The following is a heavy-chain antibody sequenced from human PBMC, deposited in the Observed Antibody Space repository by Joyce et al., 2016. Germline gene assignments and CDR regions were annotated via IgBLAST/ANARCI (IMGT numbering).Heavy chain of an antibody. CDR1: GGSINSSSYH. J-gene: IGHJ4*02. CDR3: ARPRNDLLLGSYRVSYFDY. Sequence: QLQLQESGPGLVKPSETLSLTCTVSGGSINSSSYHWGWIRQPPGKGLEWIGNIFNRGSTYYNPSLKCRVTNSLDTSKNHFSLRLDSVTAADTSVYYCARPRNDLLLGSYRVSYFDYWGQGTLVTVSS. D-gene: IGHD3-16*02. V-gene: IGHV4-39*02. CDR2: IFNRGST.